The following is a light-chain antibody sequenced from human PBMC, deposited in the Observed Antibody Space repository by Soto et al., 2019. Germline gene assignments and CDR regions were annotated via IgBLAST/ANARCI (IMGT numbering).Light chain of an antibody. J-gene: IGLJ2*01. V-gene: IGLV2-14*03. CDR1: SSDIGAYNF. CDR2: DVN. Sequence: QSVLTQPASVSGSPGQSTTISCTGTSSDIGAYNFVSWYQQHPGKAPKLMLYDVNIRPSGVSNRFSGSKSGNTASLTTSGLQAEDEADYYCTSWTTSTTMIFGGGTKLTVL. CDR3: TSWTTSTTMI.